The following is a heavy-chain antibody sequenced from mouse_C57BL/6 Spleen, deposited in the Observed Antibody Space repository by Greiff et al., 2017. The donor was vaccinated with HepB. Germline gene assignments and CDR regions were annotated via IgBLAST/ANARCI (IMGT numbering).Heavy chain of an antibody. CDR1: GFTFSSYG. V-gene: IGHV5-6*01. CDR3: ARHGHYDGFAY. D-gene: IGHD2-4*01. CDR2: ISSGGSYT. J-gene: IGHJ3*01. Sequence: DVQLQESGGDLVKPGGSLKLSCAASGFTFSSYGMSWVRQTPDKRLEWVATISSGGSYTYYPDSVKGRFTISRDNAKNTLYLQMSSLKSEDTAMYYCARHGHYDGFAYWGQGTLVTVSA.